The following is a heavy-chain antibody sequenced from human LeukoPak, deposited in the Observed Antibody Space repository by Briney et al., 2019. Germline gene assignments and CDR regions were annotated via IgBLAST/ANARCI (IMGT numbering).Heavy chain of an antibody. J-gene: IGHJ4*02. V-gene: IGHV1-24*01. CDR1: GYTLTELS. D-gene: IGHD3-16*02. CDR2: FDPEDGET. CDR3: ATESFYDYVWGSYRYGHFDY. Sequence: ASVKVSCKVSGYTLTELSMHWVRQAPGKGLEWMGGFDPEDGETIYAQKFQGRVTMTEDTSTGTAYMELSSLRSEDTAVYYCATESFYDYVWGSYRYGHFDYWGQGTLVTVSS.